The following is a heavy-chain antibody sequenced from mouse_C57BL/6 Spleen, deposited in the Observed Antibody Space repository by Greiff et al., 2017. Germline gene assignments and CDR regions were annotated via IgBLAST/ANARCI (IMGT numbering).Heavy chain of an antibody. D-gene: IGHD2-1*01. Sequence: QVQLQQPGAELVKPGASVKMSCKASGYTFTSYWITWVKQRPGQGLEWIGDIYPGRGSTNYNEKFKSKATLTVDTSSSTAYMQLSSLTSEDSAVYYCAREGVYYGPFDYWGQGTTLTVSS. V-gene: IGHV1-55*01. CDR1: GYTFTSYW. CDR2: IYPGRGST. CDR3: AREGVYYGPFDY. J-gene: IGHJ2*01.